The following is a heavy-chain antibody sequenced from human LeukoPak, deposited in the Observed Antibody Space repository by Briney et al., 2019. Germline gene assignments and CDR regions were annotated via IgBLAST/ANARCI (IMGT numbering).Heavy chain of an antibody. J-gene: IGHJ4*02. Sequence: ASVKVSCNASGYTFTSYAMHWVRQAPGQRLEWMGWNNAGNGNTKYSQKFQGRVTITRDTSASTAYMELSSLRSEDTAVYYCARSRYCTNGVCYFGFDYWGQGTLVTVSS. CDR3: ARSRYCTNGVCYFGFDY. V-gene: IGHV1-3*01. CDR1: GYTFTSYA. CDR2: NNAGNGNT. D-gene: IGHD2-8*01.